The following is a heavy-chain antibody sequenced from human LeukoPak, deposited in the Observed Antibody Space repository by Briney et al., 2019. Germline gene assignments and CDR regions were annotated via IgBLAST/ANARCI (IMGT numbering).Heavy chain of an antibody. CDR3: ARESKEESLDY. CDR2: IIPILGIA. CDR1: GGTFSSYA. J-gene: IGHJ4*02. V-gene: IGHV1-69*04. Sequence: SVKVSCKASGGTFSSYAISWVRQAPGQGLEWMGRIIPILGIANYAQKFQGRVTITADKSTSTAYMELSSLRSEDTAVYYCARESKEESLDYWGQGTLVTVSS.